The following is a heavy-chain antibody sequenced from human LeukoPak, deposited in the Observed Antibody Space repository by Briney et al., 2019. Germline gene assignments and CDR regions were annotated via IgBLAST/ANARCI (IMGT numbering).Heavy chain of an antibody. Sequence: GGSLRLSCAASGFTFSSYEMNWVRQAPGKGLEWVSYISSSGSTIYYADSVKGRFTISRDNAKNSLYQQMNSLRAEDTAVYYCARVRGYSGYDPFDYWGQGTLVTVSS. D-gene: IGHD5-12*01. CDR3: ARVRGYSGYDPFDY. CDR1: GFTFSSYE. J-gene: IGHJ4*02. CDR2: ISSSGSTI. V-gene: IGHV3-48*03.